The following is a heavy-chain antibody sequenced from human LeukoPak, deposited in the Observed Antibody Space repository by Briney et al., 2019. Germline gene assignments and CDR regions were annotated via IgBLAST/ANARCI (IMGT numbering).Heavy chain of an antibody. CDR2: IYYSGST. CDR1: GGSISSYY. V-gene: IGHV4-59*01. CDR3: ARDTFWSGTNWFDP. Sequence: PSETLSLTCTVSGGSISSYYWSWIRQPPGKGLEWIGYIYYSGSTNYNPSLKSRVTISVDKSKNQFSLKLSSVTAADTAVYYCARDTFWSGTNWFDPWGQGTLVTVSS. D-gene: IGHD3-3*01. J-gene: IGHJ5*02.